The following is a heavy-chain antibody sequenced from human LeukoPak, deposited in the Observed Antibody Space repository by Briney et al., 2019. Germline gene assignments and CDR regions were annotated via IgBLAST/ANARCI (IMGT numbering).Heavy chain of an antibody. CDR1: GFTFSAYG. Sequence: GGSLRLSCAASGFTFSAYGMHWVRQAPGKGLEWVGRTRKKVNSYTTEYAASVKGRFTISRDDSKNSLYLQMNSLKTEDTAVYYCARSYGSGTYPFDYWGQGTLVTVSS. J-gene: IGHJ4*02. CDR2: TRKKVNSYTT. V-gene: IGHV3-72*01. D-gene: IGHD3-10*01. CDR3: ARSYGSGTYPFDY.